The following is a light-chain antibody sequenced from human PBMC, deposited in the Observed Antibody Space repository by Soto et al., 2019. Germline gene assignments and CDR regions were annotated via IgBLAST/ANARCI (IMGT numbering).Light chain of an antibody. Sequence: QSALTQPPSASGSPGQSVTISCTGTSSDVGGYNYVSWYQQHPGKAPKVIIYEVSKRPSGVPDRFSGSKSGNTASLTVSGLQAEDEADYYCSSYAGSICVLGTGTKVTVL. CDR3: SSYAGSICV. J-gene: IGLJ1*01. CDR2: EVS. CDR1: SSDVGGYNY. V-gene: IGLV2-8*01.